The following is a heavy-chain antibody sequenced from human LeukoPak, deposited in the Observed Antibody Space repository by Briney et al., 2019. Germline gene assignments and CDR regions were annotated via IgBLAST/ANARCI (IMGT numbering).Heavy chain of an antibody. Sequence: GGSLRLSCAASGFTFSSYAMSWVGQAPGKGLEWGSVISGSGGSTYYADSVKGRSSISRDNSKNTLYLQMNSLRAEDTAVYYCAKDLLCIAVAVFDYWGQGTLVTVSS. CDR1: GFTFSSYA. D-gene: IGHD6-19*01. J-gene: IGHJ4*02. V-gene: IGHV3-23*01. CDR2: ISGSGGST. CDR3: AKDLLCIAVAVFDY.